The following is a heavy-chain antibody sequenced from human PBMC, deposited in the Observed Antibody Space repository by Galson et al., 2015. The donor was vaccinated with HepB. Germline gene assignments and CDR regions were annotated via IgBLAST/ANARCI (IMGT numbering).Heavy chain of an antibody. J-gene: IGHJ4*02. V-gene: IGHV3-74*01. D-gene: IGHD2-15*01. CDR2: INSDGSST. CDR1: GFTFSSYW. CDR3: AREVGVSGGYFDY. Sequence: SLRLSCAASGFTFSSYWMHWVRQAPGKGLVWVSRINSDGSSTSYADSVKGRFTISRDNAKNSLYLQMNSLRAEDTAVYYCAREVGVSGGYFDYWGLGTLVTVSS.